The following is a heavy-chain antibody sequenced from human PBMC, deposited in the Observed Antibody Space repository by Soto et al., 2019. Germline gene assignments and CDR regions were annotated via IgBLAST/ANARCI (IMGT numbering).Heavy chain of an antibody. V-gene: IGHV3-23*01. CDR2: ISGSGGST. CDR3: AKSRSGSRYSASYY. Sequence: DVQLLESGGGLVQPGGSLRLSCAASGFTFSSYAMNWVRQAPGKGLEWVSVISGSGGSTYYADSVKGRFTISRDNSKNTLYLQMNSLRAEDTAVYYCAKSRSGSRYSASYYWGQGTLVTVSS. J-gene: IGHJ4*02. CDR1: GFTFSSYA. D-gene: IGHD2-15*01.